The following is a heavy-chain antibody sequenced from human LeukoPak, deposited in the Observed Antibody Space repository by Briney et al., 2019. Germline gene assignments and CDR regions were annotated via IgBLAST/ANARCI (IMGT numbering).Heavy chain of an antibody. CDR1: GGSISSSSYY. J-gene: IGHJ5*02. CDR3: ARAPYGDYPRWFDP. D-gene: IGHD4-17*01. CDR2: IYYSGST. V-gene: IGHV4-39*07. Sequence: SETLSLTCTVSGGSISSSSYYWGWIRQPPGKGLEWIGSIYYSGSTYYNPSLKSRVTISVDTSKNQFSLKLSSVTAADTAVYYCARAPYGDYPRWFDPWGQGTLVTVSS.